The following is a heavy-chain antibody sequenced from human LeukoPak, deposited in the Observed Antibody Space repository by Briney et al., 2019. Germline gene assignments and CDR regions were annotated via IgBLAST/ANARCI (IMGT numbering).Heavy chain of an antibody. Sequence: SETLSLTCTVSGGSLTNYYWGWIRQPPGKGLEWIGYAFYRGTTNYNPSLKSRVTISADTSKNQFSLKLSSVTAADTAVYYCARIVSSGFSDYWGQGTLVAVSS. V-gene: IGHV4-59*01. D-gene: IGHD3-22*01. CDR1: GGSLTNYY. J-gene: IGHJ4*02. CDR2: AFYRGTT. CDR3: ARIVSSGFSDY.